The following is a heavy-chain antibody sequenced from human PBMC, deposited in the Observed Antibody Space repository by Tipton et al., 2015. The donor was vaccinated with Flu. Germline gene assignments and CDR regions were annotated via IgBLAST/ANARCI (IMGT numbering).Heavy chain of an antibody. J-gene: IGHJ6*02. V-gene: IGHV1-58*01. Sequence: QLVQSGPEVKKPGTSVKVSCKASGFTFTSSGVHWVRQARGQRPEWIGWIVVGSGDTNHAQKFQESVTITRDTSTSTAYVELTNVRSEDTAVYYCAAGMGDYPLEDYYYYGLDVWGQGTTVTVS. CDR2: IVVGSGDT. CDR3: AAGMGDYPLEDYYYYGLDV. CDR1: GFTFTSSG. D-gene: IGHD1-26*01.